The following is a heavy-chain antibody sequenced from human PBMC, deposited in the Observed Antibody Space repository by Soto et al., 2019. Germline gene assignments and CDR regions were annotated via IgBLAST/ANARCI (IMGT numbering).Heavy chain of an antibody. CDR2: VYWDDDK. Sequence: QITLKESGPTLVKPTQTLTLTCTISGFSLSTRGVGVGWIRQPPGKALQWLALVYWDDDKRYSPSLKRRLTITKDTSKNQVDLTMTNMDPVDTATYYCAHPTFSGSGSFYFDYWGQGTLVTVSS. V-gene: IGHV2-5*02. CDR3: AHPTFSGSGSFYFDY. D-gene: IGHD3-10*01. J-gene: IGHJ4*02. CDR1: GFSLSTRGVG.